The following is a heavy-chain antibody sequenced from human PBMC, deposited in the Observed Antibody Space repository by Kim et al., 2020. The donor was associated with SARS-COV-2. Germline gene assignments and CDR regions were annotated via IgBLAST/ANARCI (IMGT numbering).Heavy chain of an antibody. CDR1: GYTFSSFY. J-gene: IGHJ4*02. V-gene: IGHV1-46*01. Sequence: ASVKVSCKASGYTFSSFYMHWVRQAPGQGLEWVGIINPSGGRTSYAQKFQGRVTVTRDTSTGTVYMELSSLRSEDTAVFYCARGREYSSSAYYFDYWGQGTLVTVSS. CDR2: INPSGGRT. CDR3: ARGREYSSSAYYFDY. D-gene: IGHD6-6*01.